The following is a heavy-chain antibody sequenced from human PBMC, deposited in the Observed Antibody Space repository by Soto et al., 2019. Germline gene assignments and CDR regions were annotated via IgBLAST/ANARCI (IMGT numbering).Heavy chain of an antibody. Sequence: GGSLRLSCAASGFTFSNAWMNWVRQAPGKGLEWVGRIKSKTDGGTTDYAAPVKGRFTISRDDSKNTLYLQMNSLKTEDTAVYYCTTDYYVGLELTPSYYYYGMDVWGQGTTVTVSS. V-gene: IGHV3-15*07. CDR1: GFTFSNAW. CDR2: IKSKTDGGTT. J-gene: IGHJ6*02. CDR3: TTDYYVGLELTPSYYYYGMDV. D-gene: IGHD1-7*01.